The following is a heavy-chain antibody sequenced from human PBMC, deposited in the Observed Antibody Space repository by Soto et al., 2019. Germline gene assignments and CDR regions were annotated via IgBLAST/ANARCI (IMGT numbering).Heavy chain of an antibody. V-gene: IGHV1-69*13. J-gene: IGHJ6*02. CDR2: IIPIFGTA. D-gene: IGHD2-2*01. CDR3: ARRVVVPDQGDYYYYYGMDV. CDR1: GGTFSSYA. Sequence: GASVKVSCKASGGTFSSYAISWVRQAPGQGLEWMGGIIPIFGTANYAQKFQGRVTITADESTSTAYMELSSLRSEDTAVYYCARRVVVPDQGDYYYYYGMDVWGQGTTVSASS.